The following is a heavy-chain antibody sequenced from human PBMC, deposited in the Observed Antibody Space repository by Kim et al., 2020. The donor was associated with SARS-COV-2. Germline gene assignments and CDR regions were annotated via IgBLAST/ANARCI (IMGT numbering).Heavy chain of an antibody. CDR2: IYYSGST. V-gene: IGHV4-39*01. CDR3: ARHVNIYFKGGGLLDY. D-gene: IGHD2-15*01. CDR1: GGSISSSSYY. J-gene: IGHJ4*02. Sequence: SETLSLTCTVSGGSISSSSYYWGWIRQPPGKGLEWIGSIYYSGSTYYNPSLKSRVTISVDTSKNQFSLKLSSVTAADTAVYYCARHVNIYFKGGGLLDYWGQGTLVTVSS.